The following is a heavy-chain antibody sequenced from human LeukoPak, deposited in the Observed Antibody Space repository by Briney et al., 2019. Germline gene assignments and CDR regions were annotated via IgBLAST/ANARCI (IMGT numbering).Heavy chain of an antibody. CDR1: GFSFRDYP. D-gene: IGHD3-9*01. CDR2: IRTSSEGA. J-gene: IGHJ4*02. Sequence: PGGSLRLSCATSGFSFRDYPMNWVRQAPGKGLEWVSNIRTSSEGANLAFYADSVRGRFTISRDNSKNTLYLQMNSLRAEDTAVYYCAKTMRHDILTARFDYWGQGTLVTVSS. CDR3: AKTMRHDILTARFDY. V-gene: IGHV3-23*01.